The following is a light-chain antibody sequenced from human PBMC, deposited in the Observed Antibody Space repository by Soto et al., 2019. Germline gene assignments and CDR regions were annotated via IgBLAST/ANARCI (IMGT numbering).Light chain of an antibody. CDR2: LGS. CDR3: MQSLQTPWT. V-gene: IGKV2-28*01. J-gene: IGKJ1*01. Sequence: IVLTQSPLSLPVTPGEAASISCRSHQSLLHSNGYSHLDWYLQKPGQSPQLLIYLGSDRASGVPDRFSGSGSGTDFTLQISRVEAEDVGVYYCMQSLQTPWTFGQGTKVDIK. CDR1: QSLLHSNGYSH.